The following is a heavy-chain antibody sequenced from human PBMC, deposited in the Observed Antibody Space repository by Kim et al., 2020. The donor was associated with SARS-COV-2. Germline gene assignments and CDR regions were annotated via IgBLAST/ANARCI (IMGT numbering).Heavy chain of an antibody. V-gene: IGHV4-30-2*01. Sequence: NPPLRSRVTLPVDRSKNQFSRKLSSVTAADTAVYYCARGYGSGSPYGMDVWGQGTTVTVSS. CDR3: ARGYGSGSPYGMDV. D-gene: IGHD3-10*01. J-gene: IGHJ6*02.